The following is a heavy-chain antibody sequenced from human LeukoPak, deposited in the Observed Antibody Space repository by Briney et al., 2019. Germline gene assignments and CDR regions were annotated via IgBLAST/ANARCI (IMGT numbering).Heavy chain of an antibody. CDR1: GYTFTGYY. V-gene: IGHV1-2*02. D-gene: IGHD1-7*01. Sequence: ASVKVSCKASGYTFTGYYMHWVRQAPGQGLEWMGWINPNSGGTNYAQKFQGRVTMTRDTSISTAYMELSRLRSDDTAVYYCARDDSGTGTTSEWEAGFDYWGQGTLVTVPS. J-gene: IGHJ4*02. CDR3: ARDDSGTGTTSEWEAGFDY. CDR2: INPNSGGT.